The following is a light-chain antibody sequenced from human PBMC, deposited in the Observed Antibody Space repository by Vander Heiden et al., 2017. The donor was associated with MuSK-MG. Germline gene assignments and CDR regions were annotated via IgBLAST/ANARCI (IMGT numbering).Light chain of an antibody. CDR1: PKLSTSF. V-gene: IGKV3-20*01. J-gene: IGKJ1*01. CDR3: HHDGSLSPWT. Sequence: ILLPQSPGTLSLSPGEKATLSCRASPKLSTSFLAWYQQKPGQAPRLLMFYTSSRAAGIPDRFSGSGSGTDFTLVISRWEPEDSAVYYCHHDGSLSPWTFGQGTKVEIK. CDR2: YTS.